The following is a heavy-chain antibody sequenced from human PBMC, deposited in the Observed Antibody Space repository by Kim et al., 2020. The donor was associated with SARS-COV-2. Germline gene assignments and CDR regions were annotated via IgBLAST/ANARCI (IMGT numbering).Heavy chain of an antibody. D-gene: IGHD4-17*01. CDR3: ARLYYGGKLGYYYYGMDV. Sequence: SETLSLTCTVSGGSISSSSYYWGWIRQPPGKGLEWIGSIYYSGSTYYNPSLKSRVTISVDTSKNQFSLKLSSVTAADTAVYYCARLYYGGKLGYYYYGMDVWGQGTTVTVSS. CDR2: IYYSGST. V-gene: IGHV4-39*01. J-gene: IGHJ6*02. CDR1: GGSISSSSYY.